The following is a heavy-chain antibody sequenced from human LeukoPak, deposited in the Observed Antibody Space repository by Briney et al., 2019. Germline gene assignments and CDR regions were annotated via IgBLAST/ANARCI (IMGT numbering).Heavy chain of an antibody. V-gene: IGHV4-31*03. CDR2: IYYSGTT. D-gene: IGHD2-15*01. CDR3: ARDPPGSGGYTT. CDR1: GGSVSSGGHY. Sequence: PSETLSLTCTVSGGSVSSGGHYWNWIRHHPGKGLEWIGHIYYSGTTSYNPSLKSRLTISVDTSKNHFSLKLTSVTAADTAIYYCARDPPGSGGYTTWGQGTLVTVSS. J-gene: IGHJ4*02.